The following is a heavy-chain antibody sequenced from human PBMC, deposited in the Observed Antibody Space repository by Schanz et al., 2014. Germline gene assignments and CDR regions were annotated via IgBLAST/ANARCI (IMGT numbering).Heavy chain of an antibody. D-gene: IGHD1-26*01. CDR3: ARNRGSGGQNWYFDL. J-gene: IGHJ2*01. CDR1: GFSFSDYY. CDR2: INTGSKYI. Sequence: VQLAESGACLVEPGGSLRLSCAASGFSFSDYYMSWIRQAPVKGLEWISFINTGSKYINYADSVKGRFTISRDNTKNSLFLQLNSLRADDTAVYYCARNRGSGGQNWYFDLWGRGSLVTVSS. V-gene: IGHV3-11*05.